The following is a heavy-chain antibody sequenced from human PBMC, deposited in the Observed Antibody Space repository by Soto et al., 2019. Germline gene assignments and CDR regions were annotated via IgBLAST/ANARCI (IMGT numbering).Heavy chain of an antibody. D-gene: IGHD6-19*01. V-gene: IGHV1-18*04. Sequence: QVQLVQSGAEVKKPGASVKVSCKASGYTFTSYGISWVRQAPGQGLEWMGWISAYNGNTSYAQKLQGRVTMTTDTSTSTAYMELRSLRSDDTAVYYCARAQVTTVAGTMFDYWGQGTLVTVSS. CDR2: ISAYNGNT. CDR3: ARAQVTTVAGTMFDY. CDR1: GYTFTSYG. J-gene: IGHJ4*02.